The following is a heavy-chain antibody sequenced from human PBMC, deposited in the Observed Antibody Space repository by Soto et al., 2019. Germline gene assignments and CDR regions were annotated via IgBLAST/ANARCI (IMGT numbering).Heavy chain of an antibody. Sequence: GGSLRLSCAASGLTVSSSYMSWVRQAPGKGLQWVSVIYSAGSTYYANSVKGRFTISRDISTNMVYLQMSSLTDEDTAVYYCARAREPEYSSATFFDIWGQGALVTVSS. V-gene: IGHV3-53*01. J-gene: IGHJ4*02. CDR3: ARAREPEYSSATFFDI. CDR2: IYSAGST. CDR1: GLTVSSSY. D-gene: IGHD5-18*01.